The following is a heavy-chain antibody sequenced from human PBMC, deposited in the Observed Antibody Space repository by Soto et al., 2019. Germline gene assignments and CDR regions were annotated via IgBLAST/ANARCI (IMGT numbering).Heavy chain of an antibody. V-gene: IGHV1-69*02. CDR3: ARCTVTTVSSDAFDI. CDR2: IIPILGIA. Sequence: QVQLVQSGAEVKKPGSSVKVSCKASGGTFSSYTISWVRQAPGQGLEWMGRIIPILGIANYAQKCQGRVTITADKSTSKAYMGPTSLRAEDTGVDYCARCTVTTVSSDAFDIWGQGTMVTVSS. CDR1: GGTFSSYT. D-gene: IGHD4-17*01. J-gene: IGHJ3*02.